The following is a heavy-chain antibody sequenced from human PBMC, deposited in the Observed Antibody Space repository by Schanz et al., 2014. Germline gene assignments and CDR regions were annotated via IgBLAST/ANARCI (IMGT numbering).Heavy chain of an antibody. Sequence: EVQLVESGGDLVQPGGSLRLSCAASGFMFSSFWMGWIRQAPGKGLEWISYIKISGDVFYTDSVKGRFTISRDNAKSSLYLQMSSLRDEDTAIYYCVRDYNWGFDNWGQGTLVTVSS. D-gene: IGHD7-27*01. J-gene: IGHJ4*02. V-gene: IGHV3-48*02. CDR1: GFMFSSFW. CDR2: IKISGDV. CDR3: VRDYNWGFDN.